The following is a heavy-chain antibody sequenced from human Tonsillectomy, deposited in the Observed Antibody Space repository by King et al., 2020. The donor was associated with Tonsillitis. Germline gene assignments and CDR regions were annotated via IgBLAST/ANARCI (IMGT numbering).Heavy chain of an antibody. V-gene: IGHV4-34*01. J-gene: IGHJ4*02. CDR2: INHSGSA. CDR3: ARQTHRIAGDDTGKFFDH. CDR1: GGSFSGYY. Sequence: VQLQQWGAGLLKPSETLSLTCAVYGGSFSGYYWSWIRQPPGKGLERIGEINHSGSANPNPSLKSRITISVDTSKNQFSLNLSSVTAADTAVYYCARQTHRIAGDDTGKFFDHWGQGTRVTVSS. D-gene: IGHD6-13*01.